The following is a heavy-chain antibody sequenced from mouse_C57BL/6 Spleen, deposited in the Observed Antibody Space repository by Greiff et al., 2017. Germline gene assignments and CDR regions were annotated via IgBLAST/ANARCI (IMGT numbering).Heavy chain of an antibody. Sequence: EVQLQESGPGLAKPSPTLSLTCSVTGYSITSDYWNWIRKFPGNKLEYMGYICYSGSTSYNPSLKSRISITRDTSKNQYYLQLNSVTTEDTATYYCERWITTHYYAMDYWGQGTSVTVSS. CDR3: ERWITTHYYAMDY. J-gene: IGHJ4*01. CDR2: ICYSGST. V-gene: IGHV3-8*01. D-gene: IGHD2-4*01. CDR1: GYSITSDY.